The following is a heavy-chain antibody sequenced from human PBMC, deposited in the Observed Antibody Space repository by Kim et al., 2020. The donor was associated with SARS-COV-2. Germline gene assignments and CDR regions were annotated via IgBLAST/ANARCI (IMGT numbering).Heavy chain of an antibody. Sequence: GGSLRLSCAASGFTFSGYAMSWVRQAPGEGLEWVSTIGASGTATFYADSVKGRFTISRDNSRNTVYLHMNSLRAEDTAAYYCAKDLGQTNRRSPFDYWSQATLVTLPS. CDR1: GFTFSGYA. D-gene: IGHD7-27*01. CDR3: AKDLGQTNRRSPFDY. V-gene: IGHV3-23*01. CDR2: IGASGTAT. J-gene: IGHJ4*01.